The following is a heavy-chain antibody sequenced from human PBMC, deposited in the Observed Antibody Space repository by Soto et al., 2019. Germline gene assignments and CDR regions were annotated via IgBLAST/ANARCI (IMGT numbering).Heavy chain of an antibody. CDR1: GFTFSSYS. CDR2: ISSSSSYI. CDR3: AREDVYCVNGQCYDDAFDI. V-gene: IGHV3-21*06. D-gene: IGHD2-8*01. Sequence: PGGSLRLSCAASGFTFSSYSLNWVRQAPGKGLEWVSSISSSSSYIYYADSVKGRFTISRDNAKNSLYLQMNSLRAEDTAVYYCAREDVYCVNGQCYDDAFDIWGQGTMVTVSS. J-gene: IGHJ3*02.